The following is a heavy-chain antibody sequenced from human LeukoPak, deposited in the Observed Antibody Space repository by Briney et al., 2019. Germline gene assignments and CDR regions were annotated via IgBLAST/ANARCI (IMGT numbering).Heavy chain of an antibody. CDR1: GYTFTGYY. V-gene: IGHV1-2*02. CDR3: ARDEGNDYGDYRWFDP. Sequence: ASVKVSCKASGYTFTGYYMHWVRQAPGQGLEWMGWINPNSGGTNYAQKFQGRVTMTRDTSISTAYMELSRLRSDDTAVYCCARDEGNDYGDYRWFDPWGQGTLVTVSS. J-gene: IGHJ5*02. CDR2: INPNSGGT. D-gene: IGHD4-17*01.